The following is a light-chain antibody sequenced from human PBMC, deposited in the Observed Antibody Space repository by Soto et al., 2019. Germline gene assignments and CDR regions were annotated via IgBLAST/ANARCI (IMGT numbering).Light chain of an antibody. CDR2: EVS. Sequence: QAVVTQPPYASGSPGQSVTISCTGTSSDVGGYNYVSWYQQHPGKAPKLMIYEVSKRPSGVPDRFSGSKSGNTASLTVSGLQAEDEADYYCSSYAGSNNWNFGTGTKLTVL. CDR1: SSDVGGYNY. J-gene: IGLJ1*01. CDR3: SSYAGSNNWN. V-gene: IGLV2-8*01.